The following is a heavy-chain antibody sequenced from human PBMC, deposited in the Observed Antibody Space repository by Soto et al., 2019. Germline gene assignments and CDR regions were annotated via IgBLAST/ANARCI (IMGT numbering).Heavy chain of an antibody. CDR1: GYTFTSYY. V-gene: IGHV1-46*01. D-gene: IGHD1-20*01. J-gene: IGHJ4*02. CDR2: INPSGGST. Sequence: GASVKVSCKASGYTFTSYYMHWVRQAPGQGLEWMGIINPSGGSTSYAQKFQGRVTITADESTSTAYMELSSLRSEDTAVYYCARGSPRITGTGSFQYWGPGPLVTVS. CDR3: ARGSPRITGTGSFQY.